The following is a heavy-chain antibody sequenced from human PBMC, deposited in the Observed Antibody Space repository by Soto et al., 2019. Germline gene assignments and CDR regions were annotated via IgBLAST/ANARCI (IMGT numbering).Heavy chain of an antibody. CDR1: GLTFSNAG. CDR2: IDPSDSYT. Sequence: PGGSLRLSCAALGLTFSNAGISWVRQMPGKGLEWMGRIDPSDSYTNYSPSFQGHVTMSADKSISTAYLQWSSLKASDTSMYYSARLTWPHDAFDIWGQGTMVTV. J-gene: IGHJ3*02. V-gene: IGHV5-10-1*01. D-gene: IGHD3-16*01. CDR3: ARLTWPHDAFDI.